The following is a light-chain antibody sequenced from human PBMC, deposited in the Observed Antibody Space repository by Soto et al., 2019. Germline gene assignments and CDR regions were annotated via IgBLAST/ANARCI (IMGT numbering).Light chain of an antibody. Sequence: DIQMTQSPSTLSASVGDRVTITCRDRQSISSGLAWYQQKPGKAPKLPIYDASSLESGVPSRFSGSGSGTEFTLTISSLQPDDFATYYCQQYNSYPWTFGQGTKVEIK. CDR3: QQYNSYPWT. J-gene: IGKJ1*01. CDR1: QSISSG. CDR2: DAS. V-gene: IGKV1-5*01.